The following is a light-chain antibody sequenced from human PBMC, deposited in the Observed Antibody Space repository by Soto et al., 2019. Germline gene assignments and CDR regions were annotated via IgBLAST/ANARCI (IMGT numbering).Light chain of an antibody. V-gene: IGKV3-20*01. CDR1: QTISSNY. J-gene: IGKJ1*01. Sequence: EIVLTQSPGTLSLSPGERATLSCRASQTISSNYFAWYQQKPGQAPRLLIYGISTRATGIPDRFSGSGSGTDFTLTISRLEPEDLAVYYCQQYSMSPWTFGRGTKVDIK. CDR2: GIS. CDR3: QQYSMSPWT.